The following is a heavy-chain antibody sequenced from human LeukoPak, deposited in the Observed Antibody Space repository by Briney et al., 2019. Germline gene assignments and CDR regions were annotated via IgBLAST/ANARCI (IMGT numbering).Heavy chain of an antibody. CDR2: IYPGDSDT. J-gene: IGHJ5*02. CDR1: GYSFTSYW. Sequence: GESLKISCKGSGYSFTSYWIGWVRQMPGKGLEWMGIIYPGDSDTRYSPSFQAQVTISADKSISTAYLQWSSLKASDTAMYYCARAYDFWSGENWFDPWGQGTLVTVSS. D-gene: IGHD3-3*01. V-gene: IGHV5-51*01. CDR3: ARAYDFWSGENWFDP.